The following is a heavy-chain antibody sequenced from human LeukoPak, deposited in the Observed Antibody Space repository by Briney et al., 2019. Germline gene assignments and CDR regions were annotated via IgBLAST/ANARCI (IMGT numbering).Heavy chain of an antibody. V-gene: IGHV4-30-4*08. J-gene: IGHJ6*03. CDR2: IYYSGST. Sequence: SQTLSLTCTVSGGSISSGDYYWRWIRQPPGKGLERIGYIYYSGSTYYNPSLKSRVTISVDTSKNQFSLKLSSVTAADTAVHYCARIEYSYPVGYYYYMDVCGKGTTVTVSS. CDR3: ARIEYSYPVGYYYYMDV. CDR1: GGSISSGDYY. D-gene: IGHD5-18*01.